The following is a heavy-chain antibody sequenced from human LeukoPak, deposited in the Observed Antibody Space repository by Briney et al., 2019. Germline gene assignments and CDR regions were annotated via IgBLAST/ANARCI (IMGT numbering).Heavy chain of an antibody. V-gene: IGHV4-59*01. CDR1: GGSISNSY. Sequence: SETLSLTCTGSGGSISNSYWSWIRQPPGKGLQWIGYIYYNGITNYNPSLKSRVTISVDTSKNQFSLKLSSVTAADTAVYYCARVVSGWYKYYFDYWGQGTLVTVSS. D-gene: IGHD6-19*01. CDR2: IYYNGIT. CDR3: ARVVSGWYKYYFDY. J-gene: IGHJ4*02.